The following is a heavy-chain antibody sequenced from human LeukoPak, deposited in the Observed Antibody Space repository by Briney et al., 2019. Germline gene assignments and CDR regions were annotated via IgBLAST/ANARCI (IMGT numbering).Heavy chain of an antibody. CDR1: GFTFDDYG. CDR2: ISWNSASV. J-gene: IGHJ4*02. Sequence: GGSLRLSCEAPGFTFDDYGMHWVRQAPGKGLEWVSTISWNSASVGYVDSVKGRFTISRDNAKKTLYLQMNSLRPEDTALYYCAKDYGYSSSWYDYWGQGTLVTVSS. CDR3: AKDYGYSSSWYDY. V-gene: IGHV3-9*01. D-gene: IGHD6-13*01.